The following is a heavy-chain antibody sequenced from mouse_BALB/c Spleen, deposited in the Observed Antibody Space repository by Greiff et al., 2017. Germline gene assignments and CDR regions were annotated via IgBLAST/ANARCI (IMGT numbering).Heavy chain of an antibody. CDR1: GFTFSSFG. D-gene: IGHD2-14*01. CDR3: AKASYYRYDDAMDY. Sequence: EVQRLESGGGLVQPGGSRKLSCAASGFTFSSFGMHWVRQAPEKGLEWVAYISSGSSTIYYADTVKGRFTISRDNPKNTLFLQMTSLRSEDTAMYYCAKASYYRYDDAMDYWGQGTSVTVSS. V-gene: IGHV5-17*02. CDR2: ISSGSSTI. J-gene: IGHJ4*01.